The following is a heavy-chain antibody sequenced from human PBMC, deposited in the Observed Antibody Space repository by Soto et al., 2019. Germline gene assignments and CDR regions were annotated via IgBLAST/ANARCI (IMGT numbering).Heavy chain of an antibody. J-gene: IGHJ6*02. V-gene: IGHV3-23*01. CDR1: GFTFSTYD. CDR2: ITSSGGST. CDR3: ANRDTSMIYRYYYGMGV. Sequence: PGGSLSLSCAASGFTFSTYDMSWVRQAPGKGLEWVSAITSSGGSTYYADSVKGRFTISRDNSKNTLYLQMNSLRAEDTAVYYCANRDTSMIYRYYYGMGVWGQGTTVTVSS. D-gene: IGHD5-18*01.